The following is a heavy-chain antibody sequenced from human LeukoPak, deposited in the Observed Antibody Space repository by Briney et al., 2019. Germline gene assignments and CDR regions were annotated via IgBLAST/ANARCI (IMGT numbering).Heavy chain of an antibody. CDR3: ARVPSRMSYYNYMDV. CDR2: IYYSGST. CDR1: GGSISSYY. V-gene: IGHV4-59*01. Sequence: PSETLSLTCTVSGGSISSYYWSWIRQPPGKGLEWIGYIYYSGSTNYNPSLKSRVTISVDTSKNQFSLKLSSVTAADTAVYYCARVPSRMSYYNYMDVWGKGTTVTVSS. J-gene: IGHJ6*03.